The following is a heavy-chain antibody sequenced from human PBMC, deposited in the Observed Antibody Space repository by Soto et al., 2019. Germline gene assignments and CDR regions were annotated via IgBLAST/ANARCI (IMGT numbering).Heavy chain of an antibody. J-gene: IGHJ3*02. V-gene: IGHV3-49*03. CDR3: TRGALNYYDSSGSPDAFDI. CDR2: IRSKAYGGTT. CDR1: GFTFGDYA. D-gene: IGHD3-22*01. Sequence: GGSLRLSCTASGFTFGDYAMSWFRQAPWKGLEWVGFIRSKAYGGTTEYAASVKGRFTISRDDSKSIAYLQMNSLKTEDTAVYYCTRGALNYYDSSGSPDAFDIWGQGTMVTVSS.